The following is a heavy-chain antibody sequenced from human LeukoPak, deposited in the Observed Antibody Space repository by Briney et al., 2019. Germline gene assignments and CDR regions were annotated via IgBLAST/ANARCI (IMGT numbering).Heavy chain of an antibody. CDR2: IWYDGSNK. Sequence: GGSLRLSCAASGFTFSSYGMHWVRQAPGKGLEWVAVIWYDGSNKYYADPVKGRFTISRDNSKNTLYLQMNSLRAEDTAVYYCAKAGYCSSTSCYTDYYYYMDVWGKGTTVTVSS. CDR1: GFTFSSYG. D-gene: IGHD2-2*02. J-gene: IGHJ6*03. V-gene: IGHV3-33*06. CDR3: AKAGYCSSTSCYTDYYYYMDV.